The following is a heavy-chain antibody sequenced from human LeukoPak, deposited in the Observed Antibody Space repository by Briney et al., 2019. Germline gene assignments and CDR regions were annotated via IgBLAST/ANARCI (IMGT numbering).Heavy chain of an antibody. D-gene: IGHD5-12*01. Sequence: PGGSLRLSCAASGFSFSNYGMHWVRQAPGKGLEWVAVIWYDGSNKYYADSVKGRFTISRDNSKNTLYLQMNSLRAEDTAAYYCARDRGYSGYDSWEVYYGMDVWGQGTTVTVS. CDR2: IWYDGSNK. V-gene: IGHV3-33*08. J-gene: IGHJ6*02. CDR1: GFSFSNYG. CDR3: ARDRGYSGYDSWEVYYGMDV.